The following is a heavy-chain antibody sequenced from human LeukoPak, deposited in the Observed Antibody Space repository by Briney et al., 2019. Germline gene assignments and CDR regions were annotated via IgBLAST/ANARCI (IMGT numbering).Heavy chain of an antibody. D-gene: IGHD3-22*01. CDR1: GFTFDDYA. CDR3: AKLEEAGSYYYDSSGYYSDAFDI. CDR2: ISWNSGSI. V-gene: IGHV3-9*01. J-gene: IGHJ3*02. Sequence: GGSLRLSCAASGFTFDDYAMHWVRQAPGNGLEWVSGISWNSGSIVYADSVKGRFTISRDNAKNSLYLQMNSLRAEDTALYYCAKLEEAGSYYYDSSGYYSDAFDIWGQGTMVTVSS.